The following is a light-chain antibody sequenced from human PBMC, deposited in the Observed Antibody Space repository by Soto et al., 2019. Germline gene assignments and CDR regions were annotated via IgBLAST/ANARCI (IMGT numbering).Light chain of an antibody. CDR3: QQRSNWPLA. CDR2: DAS. J-gene: IGKJ4*01. V-gene: IGKV3-11*01. Sequence: EIVLTQSPATLSLSPGERATLSCRASQSVSSYLAWYQQKPGQAPRLLIYDASNRAPGNPARFSGRGSGTDFTLTISGLDPEDFAVYYCQQRSNWPLACGGGTNVEIK. CDR1: QSVSSY.